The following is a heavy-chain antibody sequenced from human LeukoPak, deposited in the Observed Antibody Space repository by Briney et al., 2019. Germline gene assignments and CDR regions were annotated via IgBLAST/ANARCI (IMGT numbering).Heavy chain of an antibody. D-gene: IGHD3-10*01. J-gene: IGHJ4*02. Sequence: SETLSLTCTVSGGSISSYYWSWIRQPPGKGLEWIGYIYYSGSTYYNPSLKSRVTISVDTSKNQFSLKLSSVTAADTAVYYCARGGITMVRVDYWGQGTLVTVSS. CDR1: GGSISSYY. CDR2: IYYSGST. V-gene: IGHV4-59*06. CDR3: ARGGITMVRVDY.